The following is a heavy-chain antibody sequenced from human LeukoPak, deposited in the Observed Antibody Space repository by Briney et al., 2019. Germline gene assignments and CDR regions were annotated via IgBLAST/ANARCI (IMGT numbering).Heavy chain of an antibody. J-gene: IGHJ4*02. CDR2: IYSSGDT. Sequence: SETLALTCNVSGGSISSYYWNWIRQPPGKGLEWIGYIYSSGDTNYNPSLKSRVIISVDTSKNQFSLKVMSVTAADTAVYYCARRICGYDYFDYWGQGTLVTVSS. CDR1: GGSISSYY. CDR3: ARRICGYDYFDY. D-gene: IGHD5-12*01. V-gene: IGHV4-59*01.